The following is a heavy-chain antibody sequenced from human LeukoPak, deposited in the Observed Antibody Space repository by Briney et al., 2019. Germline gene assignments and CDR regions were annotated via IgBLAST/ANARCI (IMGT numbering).Heavy chain of an antibody. CDR2: IYYSGSI. D-gene: IGHD3-22*01. Sequence: SETLSLTCAVSGYSISSSNWWGWIRQPPGKGLEWIGYIYYSGSIYYNPSLKSRVTMSVDTSKNQFSLKLSSVTAADTAVYYCARCPNYYDSSGYAVRFDPWGQGTLVTVSS. CDR1: GYSISSSNW. J-gene: IGHJ5*02. CDR3: ARCPNYYDSSGYAVRFDP. V-gene: IGHV4-28*05.